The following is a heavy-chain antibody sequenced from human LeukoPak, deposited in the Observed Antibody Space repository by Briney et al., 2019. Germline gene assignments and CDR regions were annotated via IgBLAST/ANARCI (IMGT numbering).Heavy chain of an antibody. CDR1: GGTFSSYA. J-gene: IGHJ5*02. Sequence: SVKVSCKASGGTFSSYAISWVRQAPGQGLEWMGRIIPIFGTANYAQKFQGRVTITTDESTSTAYMELSSLRSEDTAVYYCAIAGTENFSNNWSDPWGQGTLVAVSS. CDR2: IIPIFGTA. D-gene: IGHD3-10*01. CDR3: AIAGTENFSNNWSDP. V-gene: IGHV1-69*05.